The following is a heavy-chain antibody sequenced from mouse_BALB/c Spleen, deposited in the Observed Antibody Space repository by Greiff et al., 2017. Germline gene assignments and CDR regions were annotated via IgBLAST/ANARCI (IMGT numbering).Heavy chain of an antibody. CDR3: ARGGVSYWYFDV. CDR1: GFTFSDYY. J-gene: IGHJ1*01. V-gene: IGHV5-4*02. CDR2: ISDGGSYT. Sequence: EVKLVESGGGLVKPGGSLKLSCAASGFTFSDYYMYWVRQTPEKRLEWVATISDGGSYTYYPDSVKGRFTISRDNAKNNLYLQMSSLKSEDTAMYYCARGGVSYWYFDVWGAGTTVTVSS.